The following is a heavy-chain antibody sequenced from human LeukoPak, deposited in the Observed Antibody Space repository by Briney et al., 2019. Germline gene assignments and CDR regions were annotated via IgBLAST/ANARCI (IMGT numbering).Heavy chain of an antibody. D-gene: IGHD3-10*01. V-gene: IGHV4-59*01. CDR3: ARSGGSRNYYYYMDV. Sequence: SETLSLTCTVSGGSISSYYWSWIRQPPGKGLEWIGYIYYSGSTNYNPSLKSRVTISVDTSKNQFSLKLSSVTAADTAVYYCARSGGSRNYYYYMDVWGKGTTVTVSS. J-gene: IGHJ6*03. CDR2: IYYSGST. CDR1: GGSISSYY.